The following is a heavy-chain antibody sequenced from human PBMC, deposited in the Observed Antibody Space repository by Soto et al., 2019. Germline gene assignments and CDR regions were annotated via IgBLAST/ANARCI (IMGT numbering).Heavy chain of an antibody. CDR3: AQTTPSIHWFDP. D-gene: IGHD1-1*01. CDR2: ISAGGGNT. V-gene: IGHV3-23*01. J-gene: IGHJ5*02. CDR1: GFTFSSYA. Sequence: EVQLLESGGGLVQPGGSLRLSCAASGFTFSSYAMSWVRQAPGKGLEWVSAISAGGGNTYYRDSVKGRFTISRDNSKNTLYLKMNSLRAEDTAVYFCAQTTPSIHWFDPFVQGTLVTVSS.